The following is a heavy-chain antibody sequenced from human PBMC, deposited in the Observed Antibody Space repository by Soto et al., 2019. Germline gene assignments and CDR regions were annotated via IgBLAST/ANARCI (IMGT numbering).Heavy chain of an antibody. V-gene: IGHV4-59*08. D-gene: IGHD3-10*01. J-gene: IGHJ6*02. Sequence: SETLSLTCAVSGGSITSYYWSWIRQPPGKGLEWLGYIYYTGSTNYNPSLKSRVTISLDTSKNQFSLKLSSVTAADTAVYYCARHAYGSGFYYGMNVWGQGTTVTVSS. CDR1: GGSITSYY. CDR2: IYYTGST. CDR3: ARHAYGSGFYYGMNV.